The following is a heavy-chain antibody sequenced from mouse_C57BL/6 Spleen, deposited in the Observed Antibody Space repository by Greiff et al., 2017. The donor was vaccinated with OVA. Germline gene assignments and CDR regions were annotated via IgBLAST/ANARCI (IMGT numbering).Heavy chain of an antibody. CDR1: GFTFSDYG. CDR3: ARTRGKDWYFDV. D-gene: IGHD1-1*02. CDR2: ISSGSSTI. V-gene: IGHV5-17*01. J-gene: IGHJ1*03. Sequence: EVMLVESGGGLVKPGGSLKLSCAASGFTFSDYGMHWVRQAPEKGLEWVAYISSGSSTIYYADTVKGRFTISRDNAKNTLFLQMTSLRSEDTAMYYCARTRGKDWYFDVWGTGTTVTVSS.